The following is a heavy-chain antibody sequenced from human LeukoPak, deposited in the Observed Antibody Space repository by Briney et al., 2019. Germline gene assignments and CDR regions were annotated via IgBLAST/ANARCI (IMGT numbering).Heavy chain of an antibody. CDR1: GGSISSYY. D-gene: IGHD6-13*01. CDR3: ASDYVNPAGGGAAAGKVTPRRFDY. J-gene: IGHJ4*02. V-gene: IGHV4-59*12. Sequence: SETLSLTCTVSGGSISSYYWSWIWQPPGKGLEWIGYIYYSGSTNYNPSLKSRVTISVDTSKNQFSLKLSSVTAADTAVYYCASDYVNPAGGGAAAGKVTPRRFDYWGQGTLVTVSS. CDR2: IYYSGST.